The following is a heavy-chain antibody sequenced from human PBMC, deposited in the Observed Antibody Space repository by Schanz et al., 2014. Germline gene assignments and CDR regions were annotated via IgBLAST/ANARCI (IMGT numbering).Heavy chain of an antibody. V-gene: IGHV3-66*01. D-gene: IGHD5-12*01. J-gene: IGHJ4*02. CDR1: GFIVSSTY. CDR3: ARSRGFDSIFDF. CDR2: SDNGIST. Sequence: VQLVESGGGVVQPGRSLRLSCAASGFIVSSTYMTWVRQAPGKGLEWDSGISDNGISTYYADSVKGRFSISRDNAKNSLYLQMNSLRAEDTAVYYCARSRGFDSIFDFWGRGTLVTVSS.